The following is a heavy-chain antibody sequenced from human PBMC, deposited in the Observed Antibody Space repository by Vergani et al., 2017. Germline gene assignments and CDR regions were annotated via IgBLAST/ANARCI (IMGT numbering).Heavy chain of an antibody. D-gene: IGHD6-13*01. Sequence: EVQLVESGGGLVKPGGSLRLSCAASGFTFSSYSMNWVRQAPGKGLEWVSSISSSSSYIYYADSVKGRFTISRDNAKNSLYRQMNSLRAEDTAVYYCARDDPDSSSWYRDAFDIWGQGTMVTVSS. CDR2: ISSSSSYI. V-gene: IGHV3-21*01. CDR1: GFTFSSYS. J-gene: IGHJ3*02. CDR3: ARDDPDSSSWYRDAFDI.